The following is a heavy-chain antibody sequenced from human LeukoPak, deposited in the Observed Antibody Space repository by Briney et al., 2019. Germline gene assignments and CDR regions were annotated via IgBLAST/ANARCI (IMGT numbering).Heavy chain of an antibody. V-gene: IGHV3-74*01. CDR2: VNSDGRST. CDR1: EFTFSSYW. D-gene: IGHD6-19*01. CDR3: ARGSSDYVDY. Sequence: GGSLRLSCAASEFTFSSYWMHWVRQVPGKGLVWVSRVNSDGRSTRYADSVKGRFTLSRDNARNTLYLQMNSLRAEDTAVYYCARGSSDYVDYWGRGTLVTVSS. J-gene: IGHJ4*02.